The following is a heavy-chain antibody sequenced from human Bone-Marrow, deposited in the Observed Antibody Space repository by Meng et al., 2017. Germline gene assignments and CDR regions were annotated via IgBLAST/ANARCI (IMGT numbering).Heavy chain of an antibody. J-gene: IGHJ4*02. CDR2: INHSGST. CDR3: ARGRANGILPDY. Sequence: SETLSLTCAVYGGSFSGYYWSWIRQPPGKGLEWIGEINHSGSTNYNPSLKSRVTMSVDTSKNQFSLKLSSVTAADTAVYYCARGRANGILPDYWGQGTLVTVSS. CDR1: GGSFSGYY. V-gene: IGHV4-34*01. D-gene: IGHD1-1*01.